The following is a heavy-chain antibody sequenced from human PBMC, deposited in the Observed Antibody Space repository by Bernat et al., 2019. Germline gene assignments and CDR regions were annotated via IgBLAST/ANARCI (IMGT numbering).Heavy chain of an antibody. CDR3: ARGDCGGGSCYSAFDI. Sequence: QVQLVQSGAEVKKPGASVKVSCKASGYTFTGYYMHWVRQAPGQGLEWMGWINPNSGGTNYAQKFQGWVTMTRDTSISTAYMELSRLRSDDTAVYYCARGDCGGGSCYSAFDIWGQGTMVTVSS. V-gene: IGHV1-2*04. D-gene: IGHD2-15*01. CDR2: INPNSGGT. J-gene: IGHJ3*02. CDR1: GYTFTGYY.